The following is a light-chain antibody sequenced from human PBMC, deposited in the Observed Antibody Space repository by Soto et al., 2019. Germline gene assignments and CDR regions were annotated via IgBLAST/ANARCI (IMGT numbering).Light chain of an antibody. CDR3: SSYTSSSPCV. J-gene: IGLJ1*01. CDR1: SSDVGGYRY. V-gene: IGLV2-14*01. Sequence: QSALTQPASVSGSPGQSITNSCTGTSSDVGGYRYVSWYQHHPGKAPKLVIYEVSNRPSGVSNRFSGFKSGNTASLTISGLQAEDEADYYCSSYTSSSPCVFGTGTKLTVL. CDR2: EVS.